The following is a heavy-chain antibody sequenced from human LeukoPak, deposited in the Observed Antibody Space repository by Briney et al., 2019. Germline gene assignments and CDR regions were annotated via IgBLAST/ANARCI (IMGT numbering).Heavy chain of an antibody. Sequence: GGSLRLSCAASGFTFSSYSMNWVRQAPGKGLEWVSSISSSSSYIYYADSVKGRFTISRDNAKNSLYLQMNSLRAEDTAVYYCARANPPAISFFDYWGQGTLVTVSS. D-gene: IGHD3-9*01. V-gene: IGHV3-21*01. J-gene: IGHJ4*02. CDR2: ISSSSSYI. CDR1: GFTFSSYS. CDR3: ARANPPAISFFDY.